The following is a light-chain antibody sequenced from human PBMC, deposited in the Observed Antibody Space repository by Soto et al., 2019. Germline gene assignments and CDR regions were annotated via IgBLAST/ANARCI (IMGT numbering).Light chain of an antibody. Sequence: EIVLTQSPATLSVSPGERATLSCRASQGISSLLPWYQQRPGQAPRLLIYAASTRAAGIPARFSGSGSGTDFTLTISSLQSEDCAVYYCQQYYDWPITFGQGTRLDIK. CDR2: AAS. CDR3: QQYYDWPIT. CDR1: QGISSL. J-gene: IGKJ5*01. V-gene: IGKV3-15*01.